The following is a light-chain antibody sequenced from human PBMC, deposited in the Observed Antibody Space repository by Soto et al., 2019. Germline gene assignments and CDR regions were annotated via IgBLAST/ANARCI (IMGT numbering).Light chain of an antibody. V-gene: IGKV3-15*01. CDR2: GAS. CDR1: QSVDGN. J-gene: IGKJ1*01. CDR3: QQYNNWWT. Sequence: EILMTQSPATLSVSPGERATLSCRASQSVDGNLAWYQQKPGQAPRLLIYGASTRATGISARFSGSGSGTEFTLNISSLQSEDFGVYYCQQYNNWWTFGQGTKVDIK.